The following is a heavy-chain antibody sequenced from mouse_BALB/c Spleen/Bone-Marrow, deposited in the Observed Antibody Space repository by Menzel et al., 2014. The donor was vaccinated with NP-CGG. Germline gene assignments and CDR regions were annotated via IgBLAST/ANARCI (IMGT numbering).Heavy chain of an antibody. Sequence: EVKLVESGGGLVKPGGSLKLSCAASGFTFXGYAMSWVRQTPEKRLEWVASISSGGTTYYPDSVKGRFTISRDNARNILYLQMSSLRSEDTAMYYCAGITTVDYWGQGTSVTVSS. CDR2: ISSGGTT. CDR1: GFTFXGYA. V-gene: IGHV5-6-5*01. CDR3: AGITTVDY. D-gene: IGHD1-1*01. J-gene: IGHJ4*01.